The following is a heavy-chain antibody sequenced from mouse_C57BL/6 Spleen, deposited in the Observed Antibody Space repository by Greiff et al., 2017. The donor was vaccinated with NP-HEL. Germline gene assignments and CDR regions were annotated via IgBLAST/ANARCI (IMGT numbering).Heavy chain of an antibody. V-gene: IGHV5-17*01. J-gene: IGHJ4*01. Sequence: EVKLMESGGGLVKPGGSLKLSCAASGFTFSDYGMHWVRQAPEKGLEWVAYISSGSSTIYYADTVKGRFTISRDNAKNTLFLQMTSLRSEDTAMYYCARRTMVYYAMDYWGQGTSVTVSS. CDR2: ISSGSSTI. D-gene: IGHD1-1*02. CDR3: ARRTMVYYAMDY. CDR1: GFTFSDYG.